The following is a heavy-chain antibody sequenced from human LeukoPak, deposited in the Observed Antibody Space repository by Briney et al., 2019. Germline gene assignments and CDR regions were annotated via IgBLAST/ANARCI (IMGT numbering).Heavy chain of an antibody. Sequence: GGSLRLSCTASGFSFSTSSMNWVRQAPGKGLLWVSSISSSTTYIYYADSVRGRFTISRDNAKNSLYLQMSSLRVEDTAVYYCARDRAFYDYIWGSRHLDSWGQGTLVTVSS. CDR2: ISSSTTYI. CDR3: ARDRAFYDYIWGSRHLDS. D-gene: IGHD3-16*01. V-gene: IGHV3-21*06. J-gene: IGHJ4*02. CDR1: GFSFSTSS.